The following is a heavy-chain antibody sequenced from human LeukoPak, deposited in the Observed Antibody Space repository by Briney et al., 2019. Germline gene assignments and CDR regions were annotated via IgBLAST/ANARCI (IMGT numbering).Heavy chain of an antibody. CDR3: ARRTSGYFDWYFDL. Sequence: GESLKISCKGSGYSFTSDWIGWVRQMPGKGLEWMGIIYPGDSDTRYSPSCQGQVTISADKSISTAYLHWSSLKASDTAMYYCARRTSGYFDWYFDLWGRGSLVTVSS. D-gene: IGHD3-22*01. CDR1: GYSFTSDW. V-gene: IGHV5-51*01. J-gene: IGHJ2*01. CDR2: IYPGDSDT.